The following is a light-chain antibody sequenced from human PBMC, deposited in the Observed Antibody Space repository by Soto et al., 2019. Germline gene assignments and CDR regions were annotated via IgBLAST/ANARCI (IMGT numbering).Light chain of an antibody. V-gene: IGKV1-5*03. CDR2: KAS. J-gene: IGKJ1*01. Sequence: DIQMTQSPSTLSGSVGDRVTMTCLASQTISSWLAWYQQKPGKAPKLLIYKASTLKSGVPSRFSGSGSGTEFTLTISSLQPEDFATYYCLQHNSYPRTFGQGTKVDIK. CDR3: LQHNSYPRT. CDR1: QTISSW.